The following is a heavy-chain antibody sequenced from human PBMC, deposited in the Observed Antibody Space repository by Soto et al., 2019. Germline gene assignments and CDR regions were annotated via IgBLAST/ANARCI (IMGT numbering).Heavy chain of an antibody. CDR2: ISARGGRS. CDR3: AKGSIEDSASVDN. D-gene: IGHD1-26*01. CDR1: GFSFSSYA. Sequence: EVQLLESGGGLVQPGGSLRLSCAASGFSFSSYAMVWVRQAPGKGLEWVSVISARGGRSYFSDSVNGRFTTSRDNSKNGLSLEMNSLRAEDTATYFCAKGSIEDSASVDNWGQGTLVLVSS. J-gene: IGHJ4*02. V-gene: IGHV3-23*01.